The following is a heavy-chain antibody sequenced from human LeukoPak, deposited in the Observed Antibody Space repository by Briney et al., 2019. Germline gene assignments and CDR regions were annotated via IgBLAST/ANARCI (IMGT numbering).Heavy chain of an antibody. CDR1: GGPISSYY. D-gene: IGHD5-24*01. V-gene: IGHV4-59*01. Sequence: PSETLSLTCTVSGGPISSYYWSWLRQPPGKGLEWIGYIYYSGSTNYNPSLKSRVTISVDTSKNQFSLKLSSVTAADTAVYYCARAQRWLQLIDYWGQGTLVTVSS. CDR2: IYYSGST. J-gene: IGHJ4*02. CDR3: ARAQRWLQLIDY.